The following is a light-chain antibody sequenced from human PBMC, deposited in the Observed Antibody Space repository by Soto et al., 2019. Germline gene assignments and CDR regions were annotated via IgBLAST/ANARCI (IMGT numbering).Light chain of an antibody. CDR3: QQYNDWPIT. Sequence: EILMTQSPATLSVSPGERAALSCRASQRISSNLAWYQQKPGQAPRLLIFGASTRATGVTARFSGSGSGTEFTLPITGLQSEDFAVYYCQQYNDWPITFGQGTRLE. CDR1: QRISSN. V-gene: IGKV3-15*01. CDR2: GAS. J-gene: IGKJ5*01.